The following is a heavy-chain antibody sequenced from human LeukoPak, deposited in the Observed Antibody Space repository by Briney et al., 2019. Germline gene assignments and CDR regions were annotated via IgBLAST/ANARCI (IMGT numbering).Heavy chain of an antibody. D-gene: IGHD3-10*01. CDR2: IYYSGST. CDR3: ARAPYGSATNNYYMDV. Sequence: PSETPSLTCTVSGGSISSGGYYWSWIRQPPGKGLEWIGSIYYSGSTYYNPSLKSRVTISVDTSKNQFSLKLSSVTAADTAVYYCARAPYGSATNNYYMDVWGKGTTVTVSS. CDR1: GGSISSGGYY. V-gene: IGHV4-39*07. J-gene: IGHJ6*03.